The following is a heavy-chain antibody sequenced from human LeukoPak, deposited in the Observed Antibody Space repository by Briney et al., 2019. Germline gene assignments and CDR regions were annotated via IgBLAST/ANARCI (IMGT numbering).Heavy chain of an antibody. J-gene: IGHJ5*02. CDR2: IGGNARSP. CDR3: VRDIAPDGTIWFDP. Sequence: PGGSLRLSCAASGFTFTNYWMYWFRQAPGKGPVWVSRIGGNARSPTYADSVKGRFTMSRDNDKNTLHLQMNSLRVEDTAVYYCVRDIAPDGTIWFDPWGQGTLVTVS. D-gene: IGHD6-13*01. CDR1: GFTFTNYW. V-gene: IGHV3-74*01.